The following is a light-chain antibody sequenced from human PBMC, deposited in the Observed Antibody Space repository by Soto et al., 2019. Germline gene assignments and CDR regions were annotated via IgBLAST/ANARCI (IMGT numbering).Light chain of an antibody. CDR2: GAS. CDR3: QQYGSPPGT. CDR1: QSVSSNY. Sequence: EIVLTQSPGTLSLSPGERVTLSCRASQSVSSNYLAWYQQKPGQAPRLLIFGASTRATGIPDRFSGSGSGTDFTLTISRLEPEDFAVYYCQQYGSPPGTFGQGTKVDIK. V-gene: IGKV3-20*01. J-gene: IGKJ1*01.